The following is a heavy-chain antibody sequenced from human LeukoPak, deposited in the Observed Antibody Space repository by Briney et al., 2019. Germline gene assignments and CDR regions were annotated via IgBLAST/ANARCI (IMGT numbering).Heavy chain of an antibody. Sequence: ASVKVSCKASGYTFTSYAMHWVRQAPGQRLEWMGWINAGNGNTKYSQKFQGRVTITADTSTDTAYMELSSLRSEDTAVYYCATDTHYGDYEGWGQGTLVTVSS. CDR1: GYTFTSYA. J-gene: IGHJ4*02. CDR2: INAGNGNT. V-gene: IGHV1-3*01. D-gene: IGHD4-17*01. CDR3: ATDTHYGDYEG.